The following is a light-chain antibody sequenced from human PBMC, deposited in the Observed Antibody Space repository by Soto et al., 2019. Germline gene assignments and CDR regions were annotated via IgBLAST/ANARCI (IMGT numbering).Light chain of an antibody. CDR3: QQHTSSPHMYT. Sequence: EIVLTQSPGTLSLSPGERATLSCRASQSVTSRNLAWYQQKPGQAPRLLIHTTSTRATGIPDRFSGSGSGTDFTLTISRLEPEDFAVYYCQQHTSSPHMYTFGQGTKLEIK. CDR2: TTS. CDR1: QSVTSRN. J-gene: IGKJ2*01. V-gene: IGKV3-20*01.